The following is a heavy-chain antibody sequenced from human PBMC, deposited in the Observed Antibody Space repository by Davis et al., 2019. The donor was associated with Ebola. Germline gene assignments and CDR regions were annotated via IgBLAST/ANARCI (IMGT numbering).Heavy chain of an antibody. CDR1: GGSFSGYY. J-gene: IGHJ6*02. V-gene: IGHV4-34*01. D-gene: IGHD3-3*01. Sequence: SETLSLTCAVYGGSFSGYYWSWIRQPPGKGLEWIGEINHRGSTNYNPSLKSRVTISVDTSKNQFSLKLSSVTAADTAVYYCARSGEWLFQRGLYYYYYGMDVWGQGTTVTVSS. CDR3: ARSGEWLFQRGLYYYYYGMDV. CDR2: INHRGST.